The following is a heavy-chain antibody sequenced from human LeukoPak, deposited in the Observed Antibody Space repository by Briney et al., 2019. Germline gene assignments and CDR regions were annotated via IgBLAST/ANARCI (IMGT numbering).Heavy chain of an antibody. CDR2: INHSGST. J-gene: IGHJ4*02. V-gene: IGHV4-34*01. CDR3: AKDLRTYYDFWSGYPLRE. D-gene: IGHD3-3*01. CDR1: GGSFSGYY. Sequence: SETLSLTCAVYGGSFSGYYWSWIRQPPGKGLEWIGEINHSGSTNYNPSLKSRVTISVDTSKNQFSLKLSSVTAADTAVYYCAKDLRTYYDFWSGYPLREWGQGTLVTVSS.